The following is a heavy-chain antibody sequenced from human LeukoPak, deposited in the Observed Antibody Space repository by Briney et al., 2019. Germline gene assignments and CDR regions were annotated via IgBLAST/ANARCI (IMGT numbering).Heavy chain of an antibody. D-gene: IGHD3-22*01. CDR2: IIPIFGTA. CDR1: GGTFSSYA. V-gene: IGHV1-69*06. Sequence: GASVKVSCKASGGTFSSYAISWVRQAPGQGLEWMGRIIPIFGTANYAQKFQGRGTITADKSTSTAYMELSSLRSEDTAVYYCARDGYSYDSSGTPPDYWGQGTLVTVSS. J-gene: IGHJ4*02. CDR3: ARDGYSYDSSGTPPDY.